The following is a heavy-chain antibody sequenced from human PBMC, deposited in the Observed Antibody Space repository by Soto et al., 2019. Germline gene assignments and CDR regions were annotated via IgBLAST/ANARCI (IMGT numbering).Heavy chain of an antibody. CDR3: ARGGTIFGVVIINSFVY. D-gene: IGHD3-3*01. CDR2: INHSAST. CDR1: GGSFSGYY. J-gene: IGHJ4*02. V-gene: IGHV4-34*01. Sequence: SETLSLTCAVYGGSFSGYYWSWIRQPPGKGLEWIGEINHSASTNYNPSLKSRVTISVDTSKNQFSLKLSSVTAADTAVYYCARGGTIFGVVIINSFVYWGQGTLVTVSS.